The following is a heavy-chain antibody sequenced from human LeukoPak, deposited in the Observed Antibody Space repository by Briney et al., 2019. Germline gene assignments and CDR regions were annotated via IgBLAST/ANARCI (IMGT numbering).Heavy chain of an antibody. J-gene: IGHJ4*02. Sequence: PGGSLRLSCAASGFTFSSYSMNWVRQAPGKGLEWVSSISSSSSYIYYADSVKGRFTISRDNAKNSLYLQVNSLRAEDTAVYCCASELLWFGEFDYWGQGTLVTVSS. D-gene: IGHD3-10*01. CDR2: ISSSSSYI. CDR1: GFTFSSYS. V-gene: IGHV3-21*01. CDR3: ASELLWFGEFDY.